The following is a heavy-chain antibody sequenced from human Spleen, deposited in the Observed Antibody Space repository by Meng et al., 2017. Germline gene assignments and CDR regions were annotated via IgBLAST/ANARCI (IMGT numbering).Heavy chain of an antibody. CDR3: AKTNYGDYNWFDP. V-gene: IGHV4-30-4*08. CDR1: DGSFTNYY. Sequence: VQLHQWGSGLLKSSETLSLTCAVYDGSFTNYYWTWIRQPPGKGLEWIGYIYYSGSTYYNPSLKSRVTMSVDTSKNQFSLKLSSVTAADTAVYYCAKTNYGDYNWFDPWGQGTLVTVSS. J-gene: IGHJ5*02. D-gene: IGHD4-17*01. CDR2: IYYSGST.